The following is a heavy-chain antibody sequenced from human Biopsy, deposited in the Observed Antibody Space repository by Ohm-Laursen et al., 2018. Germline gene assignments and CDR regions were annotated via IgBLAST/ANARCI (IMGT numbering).Heavy chain of an antibody. CDR1: RFTFSTYG. J-gene: IGHJ6*02. CDR2: ISFDGSDQ. D-gene: IGHD2-15*01. CDR3: VSFLKDLNMAV. V-gene: IGHV3-30*03. Sequence: SLRLSCTASRFTFSTYGMHWVRQAPGKGLEWVAVISFDGSDQKYADSVKGRFTISRDNAKNTLYLQMNSLRAEDTAMYYCVSFLKDLNMAVWGQGTTVTVSS.